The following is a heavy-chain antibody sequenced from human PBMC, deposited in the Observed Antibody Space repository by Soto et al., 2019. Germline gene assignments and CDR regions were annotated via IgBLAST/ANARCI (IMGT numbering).Heavy chain of an antibody. CDR3: GKELQRGMAV. D-gene: IGHD4-4*01. V-gene: IGHV1-2*02. J-gene: IGHJ6*02. Sequence: QVHLVQSGAEVKQPGASVKVSCKASGYTFSVYHMHWVRQAPGQGLEWMGWVHPNSGGTNYAQSFEGRVPMTRDTSINTASMELSRLTSDDTAVYYCGKELQRGMAVWGQGTTVTVSS. CDR1: GYTFSVYH. CDR2: VHPNSGGT.